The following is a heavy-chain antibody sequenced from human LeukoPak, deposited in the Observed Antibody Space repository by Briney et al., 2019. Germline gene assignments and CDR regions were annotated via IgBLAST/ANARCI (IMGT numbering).Heavy chain of an antibody. CDR3: ARKGYSYGYRKTGCYAFDP. J-gene: IGHJ5*02. CDR1: GESFSGYY. V-gene: IGHV4-34*01. D-gene: IGHD5-18*01. CDR2: INHSGNT. Sequence: SETLSLTCAVYGESFSGYYWSWIRQPPGKGLEWIGEINHSGNTNYNPSLKSRVTISVDTSKNQFSLKLSSVTAADTAVYYCARKGYSYGYRKTGCYAFDPWGQGTLVTVSS.